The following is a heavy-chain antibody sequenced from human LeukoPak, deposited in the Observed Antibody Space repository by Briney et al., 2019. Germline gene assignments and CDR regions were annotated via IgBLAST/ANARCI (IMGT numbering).Heavy chain of an antibody. CDR1: GFTFSSYS. V-gene: IGHV3-21*01. CDR3: ARDRWDIVTTITLDAFDI. D-gene: IGHD5-12*01. J-gene: IGHJ3*02. CDR2: ISSSSSYI. Sequence: GGSLRLSCAASGFTFSSYSMNWVRQAPGKGLEWVSSISSSSSYIYYAHSVKGRFTISRDNAKNSLYLQINSLRAEDTAVYYCARDRWDIVTTITLDAFDIWGQGTMVTVSS.